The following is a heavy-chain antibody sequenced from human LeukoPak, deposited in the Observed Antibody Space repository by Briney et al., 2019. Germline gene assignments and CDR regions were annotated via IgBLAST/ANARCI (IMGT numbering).Heavy chain of an antibody. CDR3: ARGSRMDPSYFDY. CDR2: IYSGGST. V-gene: IGHV3-66*02. J-gene: IGHJ4*02. D-gene: IGHD2-8*01. Sequence: PGGSLRLSCAASGSTVSSNYMSWVRQAPGKGLEWVSVIYSGGSTYYADSVKGRFTISRDNSKNTLYLQMNSLRAEDTAVYYCARGSRMDPSYFDYWGQGTLVTVSS. CDR1: GSTVSSNY.